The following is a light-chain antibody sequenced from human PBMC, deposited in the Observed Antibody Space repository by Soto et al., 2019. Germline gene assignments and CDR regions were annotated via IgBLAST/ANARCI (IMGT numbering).Light chain of an antibody. CDR3: QQVNNYPLT. CDR2: DAS. V-gene: IGKV1-9*01. CDR1: QGISTF. J-gene: IGKJ1*01. Sequence: DVQLTQSPSFMSASVGDRVSITCRASQGISTFLAWYQQHPGTAPKRLIYDASNLQSGVPSRFSGSGSGTEFTLTISSLQPEDFATYYCQQVNNYPLTFGQGTKVDI.